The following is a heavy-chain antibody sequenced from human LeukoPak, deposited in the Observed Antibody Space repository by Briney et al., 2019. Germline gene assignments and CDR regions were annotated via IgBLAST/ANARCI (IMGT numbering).Heavy chain of an antibody. CDR1: GFTFSSYC. CDR3: ARVIRIGYYYYGMDV. J-gene: IGHJ6*02. D-gene: IGHD3-16*01. V-gene: IGHV3-7*01. Sequence: PGGSLRLSCAASGFTFSSYCMSWVRQAPGKGLEWVANIEQDGSEKYYVDSVKGRFTISRDNAKHSLFLQMTSLRAEDTAVYYCARVIRIGYYYYGMDVWGQGTTVTVSS. CDR2: IEQDGSEK.